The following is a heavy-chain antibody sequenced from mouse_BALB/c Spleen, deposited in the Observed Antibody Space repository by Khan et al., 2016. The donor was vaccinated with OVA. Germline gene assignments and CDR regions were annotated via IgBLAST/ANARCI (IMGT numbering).Heavy chain of an antibody. J-gene: IGHJ3*01. D-gene: IGHD2-14*01. Sequence: VQLKQSGPSLVKPSQTLSLTCSVTGDSITSGYWCWIRKFPGNKLEYMGYILYSGSTYYNPSLKSRISITRHTSQNQYYLQLTSVTTGDTATYYCARSTYRYAFAYWGQGTLVTVSA. CDR3: ARSTYRYAFAY. V-gene: IGHV3-8*02. CDR1: GDSITSGY. CDR2: ILYSGST.